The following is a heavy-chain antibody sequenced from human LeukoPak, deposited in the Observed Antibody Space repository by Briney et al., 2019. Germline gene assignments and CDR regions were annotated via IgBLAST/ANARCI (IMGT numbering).Heavy chain of an antibody. D-gene: IGHD3-3*01. V-gene: IGHV3-23*01. Sequence: GGSLRLSCVASGFTFTRFAMNWVRQAPGKGLEWVSAISGNVARTYFADSVKGRFTISRDNSKNTLYLEMNSLRAEDTAIYYCARVPFLEWLTYFDSWGQGTLVTVSS. CDR3: ARVPFLEWLTYFDS. CDR2: ISGNVART. CDR1: GFTFTRFA. J-gene: IGHJ4*02.